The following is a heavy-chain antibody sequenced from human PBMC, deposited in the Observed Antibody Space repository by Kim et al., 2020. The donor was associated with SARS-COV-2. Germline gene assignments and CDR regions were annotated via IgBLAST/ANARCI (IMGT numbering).Heavy chain of an antibody. V-gene: IGHV3-49*04. J-gene: IGHJ1*01. CDR2: IRSKAYGGTT. D-gene: IGHD3-16*01. CDR1: GFTFGDYA. CDR3: TRDFYVWGIPRYFQH. Sequence: GGSLRLSCTASGFTFGDYAMSWVRQAPGKGLEWVGFIRSKAYGGTTEYAASVKGRFTISRDDSKSIAYLQMNSLKTEDTAVYYCTRDFYVWGIPRYFQHWGQGTLVTVSS.